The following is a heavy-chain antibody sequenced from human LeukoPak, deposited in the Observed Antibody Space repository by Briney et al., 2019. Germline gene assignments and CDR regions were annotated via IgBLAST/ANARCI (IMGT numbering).Heavy chain of an antibody. V-gene: IGHV4-38-2*02. CDR1: GYSISSGYY. J-gene: IGHJ5*02. CDR2: IYHSGST. D-gene: IGHD5-12*01. CDR3: ARDLGYSGFDWAP. Sequence: SETLSLTCTVSGYSISSGYYWGWIRQPPGKGLEWIGSIYHSGSTYYSPTLKSRVTISVDTSKNQFSLNLTSVTAADAAVYYCARDLGYSGFDWAPWGQGTLVTVSS.